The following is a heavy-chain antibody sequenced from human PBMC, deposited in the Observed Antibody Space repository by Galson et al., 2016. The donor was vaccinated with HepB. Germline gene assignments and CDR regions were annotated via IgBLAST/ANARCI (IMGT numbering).Heavy chain of an antibody. CDR3: ARVARGNFRKESVHFDY. J-gene: IGHJ4*02. CDR2: INNDGDTT. D-gene: IGHD1-26*01. Sequence: SLRLSCAASGFTFSSHWMHWVRQTPGKGLVFVSRINNDGDTTNYVDSVKGRFTVSRDNANKTLYLEMNSLRAEDTAVYYCARVARGNFRKESVHFDYWGQETLVAVSS. CDR1: GFTFSSHW. V-gene: IGHV3-74*01.